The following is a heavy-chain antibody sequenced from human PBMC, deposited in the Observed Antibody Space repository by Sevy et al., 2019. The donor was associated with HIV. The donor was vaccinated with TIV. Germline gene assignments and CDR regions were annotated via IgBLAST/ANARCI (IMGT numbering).Heavy chain of an antibody. V-gene: IGHV3-33*01. J-gene: IGHJ4*02. D-gene: IGHD6-13*01. CDR3: VRDREGDSSSWYYDY. CDR1: GFTFSSYG. CDR2: IWYDGSNK. Sequence: GGSLRLSCAASGFTFSSYGMHWVRQAPGKGLEWVAVIWYDGSNKYYADSVKGRFTISRDNSKNTLYLQMNSLRAEDTAVYYCVRDREGDSSSWYYDYWGQGTLVTVSS.